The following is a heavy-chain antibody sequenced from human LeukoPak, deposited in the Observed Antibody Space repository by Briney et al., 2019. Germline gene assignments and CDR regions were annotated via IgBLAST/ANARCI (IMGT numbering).Heavy chain of an antibody. D-gene: IGHD4-17*01. CDR1: AFTFTTHD. CDR2: IGSSSTST. CDR3: AKKTVTASRGHHVDY. Sequence: GRSLRLSSAASAFTFTTHDMTWDRPPPRKGREWVSSIGSSSTSTFCADSVEGRFPVSSDNSTDELYMQMNRLRAGETAVYSCAKKTVTASRGHHVDYWGQGTLVTVSS. J-gene: IGHJ4*02. V-gene: IGHV3-23*01.